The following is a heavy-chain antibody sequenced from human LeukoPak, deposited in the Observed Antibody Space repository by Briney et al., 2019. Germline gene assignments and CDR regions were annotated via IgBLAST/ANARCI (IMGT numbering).Heavy chain of an antibody. J-gene: IGHJ4*02. D-gene: IGHD3-10*01. Sequence: ESLKISCKASGYSFIDYWIGWVRQTPAKGLEWMAIIYSPSFQGQVTISADKSISTTYLQWSSLKASDTAMYYCARSTSGSFDSWGQGTPVTFSS. CDR1: GYSFIDYW. V-gene: IGHV5-51*01. CDR2: IY. CDR3: ARSTSGSFDS.